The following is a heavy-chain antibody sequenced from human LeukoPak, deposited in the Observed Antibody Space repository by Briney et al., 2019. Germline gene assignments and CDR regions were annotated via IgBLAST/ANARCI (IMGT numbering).Heavy chain of an antibody. D-gene: IGHD1-26*01. CDR2: IIPILGIA. Sequence: GASVKVSGKASGGTFSSYTISWVRQAPGQGLEWMGRIIPILGIANYAQKFQGRVTITADKSTSTAYMELSSLRSEDTAVYYCARARGATTVFDYWGQGTLVTVSS. V-gene: IGHV1-69*02. CDR3: ARARGATTVFDY. J-gene: IGHJ4*02. CDR1: GGTFSSYT.